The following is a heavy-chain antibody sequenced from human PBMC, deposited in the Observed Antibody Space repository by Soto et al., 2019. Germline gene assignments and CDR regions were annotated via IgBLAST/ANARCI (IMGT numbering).Heavy chain of an antibody. V-gene: IGHV3-33*01. CDR3: ARDHSGYYFDY. CDR1: GFTFINYG. Sequence: GGSLRLSCAASGFTFINYGMHWVRQAPGKGLEWVAVIWYDGSNKYYADSEKGRFTISRDDSKNTLYLQMNSLRAEDTAVYYCARDHSGYYFDYWGQGTLVTVSS. J-gene: IGHJ4*02. D-gene: IGHD6-19*01. CDR2: IWYDGSNK.